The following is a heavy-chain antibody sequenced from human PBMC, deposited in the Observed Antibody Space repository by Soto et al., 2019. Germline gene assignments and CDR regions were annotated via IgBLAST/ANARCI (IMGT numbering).Heavy chain of an antibody. CDR3: TTDFYFPLWFGDTSTKY. V-gene: IGHV3-15*01. Sequence: VGSLRLSCAASGFTFSNAWMSWVRQAPGKGLEWVGRIKSKTDGGTTDYAAPVKGRFTISRDDSKNTLYLQMNSLKTEDTAVYYCTTDFYFPLWFGDTSTKYWGQGTLVTVSS. D-gene: IGHD3-10*01. CDR2: IKSKTDGGTT. CDR1: GFTFSNAW. J-gene: IGHJ4*02.